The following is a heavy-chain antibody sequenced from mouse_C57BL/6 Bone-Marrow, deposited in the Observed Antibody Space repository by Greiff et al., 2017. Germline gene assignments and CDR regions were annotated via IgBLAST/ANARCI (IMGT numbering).Heavy chain of an antibody. V-gene: IGHV1-64*01. Sequence: VQLQQPGAELVKPGASVKLSCKASGYTFPSYWMHWVKPRPGQGLEWIGMIHPNSGSTNYNEKFKSKATLTVDKSSSTAYMQLSSLTSEDSAVYYCASRIYYDYEGFAYWGQATLVTVSA. D-gene: IGHD2-4*01. J-gene: IGHJ3*01. CDR1: GYTFPSYW. CDR3: ASRIYYDYEGFAY. CDR2: IHPNSGST.